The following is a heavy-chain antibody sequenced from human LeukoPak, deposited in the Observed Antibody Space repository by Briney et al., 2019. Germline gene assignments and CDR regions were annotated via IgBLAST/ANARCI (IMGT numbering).Heavy chain of an antibody. CDR1: GFTFSTYA. CDR3: ARDGYKTDYYGMDV. D-gene: IGHD1-1*01. V-gene: IGHV3-23*01. CDR2: ITSSGSST. Sequence: GGSLRLSCAASGFTFSTYAMNWVRQAPGKGLEWVSAITSSGSSTYYTDSVKGRFTISRDNSKNTLYLQMNSLRAEDTAVYYCARDGYKTDYYGMDVWGQGTTVTVSS. J-gene: IGHJ6*02.